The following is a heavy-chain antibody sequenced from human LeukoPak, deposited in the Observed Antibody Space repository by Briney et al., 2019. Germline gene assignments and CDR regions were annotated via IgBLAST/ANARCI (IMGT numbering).Heavy chain of an antibody. J-gene: IGHJ4*02. V-gene: IGHV4-39*07. CDR1: GGSISSSSYY. Sequence: PSETLSLTCTVSGGSISSSSYYWGWIRQPPGKGLEWIGSIYYSGSTYYNPSLKSRVTISVDTSKNRFSLKLSSVTAADTAVYYCARAPIVGAAPGNYWGQGTLVTVSS. CDR2: IYYSGST. D-gene: IGHD1-26*01. CDR3: ARAPIVGAAPGNY.